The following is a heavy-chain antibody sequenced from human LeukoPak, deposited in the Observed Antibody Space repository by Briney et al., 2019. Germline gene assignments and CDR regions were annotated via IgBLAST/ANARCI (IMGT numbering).Heavy chain of an antibody. CDR1: GGSIREYY. J-gene: IGHJ3*02. D-gene: IGHD3-10*01. Sequence: PSETLSLTCTVSGGSIREYYLSWIRQPPGKGLEWIGYIYDSGSTNYNPSLKSRVTISVDTSKNHFSLKLGSVTAADTAVYYCARELVRGVIGAFDIWGQGTMVTVSS. V-gene: IGHV4-59*01. CDR2: IYDSGST. CDR3: ARELVRGVIGAFDI.